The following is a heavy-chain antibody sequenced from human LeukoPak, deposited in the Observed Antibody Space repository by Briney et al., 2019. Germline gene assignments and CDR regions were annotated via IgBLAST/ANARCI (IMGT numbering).Heavy chain of an antibody. CDR3: ARETAVAGTDY. Sequence: SVKVSCKASGGIFSSYAISWVRQAPGQGLEWMGRIIPILGIANYAQKFQGRVTITADKSTSTAYMELSSLRSEDTAVYYCARETAVAGTDYWGQGTLVTVSS. V-gene: IGHV1-69*04. D-gene: IGHD6-19*01. CDR1: GGIFSSYA. J-gene: IGHJ4*02. CDR2: IIPILGIA.